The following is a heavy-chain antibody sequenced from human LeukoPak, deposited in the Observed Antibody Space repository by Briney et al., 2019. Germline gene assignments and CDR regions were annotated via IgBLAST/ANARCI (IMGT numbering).Heavy chain of an antibody. CDR1: GYTFTSYD. CDR2: INPNSGNT. J-gene: IGHJ4*02. Sequence: GASVKVSCKASGYTFTSYDINWVRQATGQGLEWMGWINPNSGNTDYAHKFQGGVTMTRNTSISTAYMERRSLRSEETAGYYCARGRYYYDSSGYFGFDYWGQGTLVTVSS. V-gene: IGHV1-8*01. D-gene: IGHD3-22*01. CDR3: ARGRYYYDSSGYFGFDY.